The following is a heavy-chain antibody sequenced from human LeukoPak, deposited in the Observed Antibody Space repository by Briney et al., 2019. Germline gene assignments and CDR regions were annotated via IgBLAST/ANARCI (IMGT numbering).Heavy chain of an antibody. CDR1: GFPFSSYW. J-gene: IGHJ4*02. Sequence: PGGSLRLSCAASGFPFSSYWMSWVRQAPGRGLEWVANIEQDGSDRYYVDSVKGRFTISRDNAKNSLYLQLNSLRADDTAVYYCARLTGTTGFDYWGQGTLVTVSS. CDR3: ARLTGTTGFDY. D-gene: IGHD1-1*01. V-gene: IGHV3-7*01. CDR2: IEQDGSDR.